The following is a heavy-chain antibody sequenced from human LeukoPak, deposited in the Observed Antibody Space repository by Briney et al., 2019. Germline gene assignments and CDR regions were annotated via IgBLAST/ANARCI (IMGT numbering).Heavy chain of an antibody. CDR2: IIPIFGTA. CDR3: AREENLLLGS. J-gene: IGHJ5*02. Sequence: SVKVSCKASGDTLSGYASSWVRQAPGQGLEWMGGIIPIFGTANYAQKFQGRVTITTEESTSTAYMELSSLRSEDTAVYYCAREENLLLGSWGQGTLVTVSS. CDR1: GDTLSGYA. D-gene: IGHD3-16*01. V-gene: IGHV1-69*05.